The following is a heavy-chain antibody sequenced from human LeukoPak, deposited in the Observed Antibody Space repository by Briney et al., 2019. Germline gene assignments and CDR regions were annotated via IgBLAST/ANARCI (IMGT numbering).Heavy chain of an antibody. Sequence: GGSLRLSCAASGFTFSSYAMHWVRQAPGKGLEWVAVISHDGSNKYYADSVKGRFTISRDNSKNTLYLQMNSLRAEDTAVYYCARDFMATSPYYYGMDVWGQGTTVTVSS. CDR3: ARDFMATSPYYYGMDV. CDR2: ISHDGSNK. CDR1: GFTFSSYA. J-gene: IGHJ6*02. D-gene: IGHD5-24*01. V-gene: IGHV3-30-3*01.